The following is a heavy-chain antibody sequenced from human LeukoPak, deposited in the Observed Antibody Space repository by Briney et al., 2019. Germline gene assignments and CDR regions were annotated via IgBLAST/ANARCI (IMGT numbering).Heavy chain of an antibody. CDR1: GYTFTSYD. J-gene: IGHJ4*02. D-gene: IGHD2-15*01. CDR3: ARSDLGYCSGGSCYSHY. CDR2: MNPNSGNT. Sequence: GASVKVSCKASGYTFTSYDINWVRQATGQGLEWMGWMNPNSGNTGYAQEFQGRVTMTRNTSISTAYMELSSLTSEDTAVYYCARSDLGYCSGGSCYSHYWGQGTLVTVSS. V-gene: IGHV1-8*01.